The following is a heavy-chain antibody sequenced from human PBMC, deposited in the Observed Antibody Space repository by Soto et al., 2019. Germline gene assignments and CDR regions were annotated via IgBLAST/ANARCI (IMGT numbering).Heavy chain of an antibody. J-gene: IGHJ5*02. CDR1: GDSINNTYW. V-gene: IGHV4-4*02. CDR2: IYHTGGR. CDR3: ARDKYCSGGSCRKNWFDP. Sequence: SETLSLTCFVSGDSINNTYWWSWVRQAPGKGLEWIGEIYHTGGRSYMPSLRGRITLSVDTSKNQFSLKLTSVTAADTAVYYCARDKYCSGGSCRKNWFDPWGQGTLVTVSS. D-gene: IGHD2-15*01.